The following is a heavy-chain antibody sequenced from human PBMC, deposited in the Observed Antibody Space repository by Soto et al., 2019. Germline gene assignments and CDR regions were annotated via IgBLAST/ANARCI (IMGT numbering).Heavy chain of an antibody. V-gene: IGHV1-8*01. J-gene: IGHJ6*01. CDR2: MNATSGNT. CDR1: GYTFTSYD. Sequence: QVQLVQSGAEVKKPGASVKVSCKASGYTFTSYDINWVRQATGQGLEWMGWMNATSGNTGYAQNFQGRVTMTRNTSISTAYMELSTLRSEDTAVYYGTRERARYGMDVWGQGTTVTVSS. CDR3: TRERARYGMDV.